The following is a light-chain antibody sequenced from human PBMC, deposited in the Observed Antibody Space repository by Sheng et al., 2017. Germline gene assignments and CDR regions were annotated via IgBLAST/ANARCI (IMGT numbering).Light chain of an antibody. CDR3: QAWDSSTENVV. J-gene: IGLJ2*01. Sequence: SYELTQPPSVSVSPGQTASITCSGDKLGDKYVCWYQQKPGLSPVLVIYQDTKRPSGIPERFSGSNSGNTATLTISGTQALDEAVYYCQAWDSSTENVVFGGGTKLTVL. CDR2: QDT. V-gene: IGLV3-1*01. CDR1: KLGDKY.